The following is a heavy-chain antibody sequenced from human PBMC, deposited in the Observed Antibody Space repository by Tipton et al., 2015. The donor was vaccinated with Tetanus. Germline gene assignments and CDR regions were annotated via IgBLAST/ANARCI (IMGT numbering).Heavy chain of an antibody. J-gene: IGHJ6*02. CDR1: GGSINSYY. CDR3: ARDQRIRFLEPTSFFFNYGMDV. V-gene: IGHV4-59*12. Sequence: TLSLTCTVSGGSINSYYWSWVRQPPGKGLEWIAYIHYSGRTNYNPSLKSRVTISLATSENQFSLTLSSVTAADTAVYYCARDQRIRFLEPTSFFFNYGMDVWGQGTTVTVSS. D-gene: IGHD3-3*01. CDR2: IHYSGRT.